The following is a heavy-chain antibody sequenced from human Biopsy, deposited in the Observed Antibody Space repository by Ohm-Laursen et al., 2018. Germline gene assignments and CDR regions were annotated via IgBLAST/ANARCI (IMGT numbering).Heavy chain of an antibody. D-gene: IGHD2-21*02. Sequence: ASVTVSCKAPGGTFSTYGVNWVRQAPGQGLEWLGGNIPILGTGNYAQKFQDRVTAAADTSTSTATMELRSLRSDDTAVYYCATKVTGYFHHWGQGTRVIVSS. CDR1: GGTFSTYG. CDR3: ATKVTGYFHH. J-gene: IGHJ1*01. CDR2: NIPILGTG. V-gene: IGHV1-69*06.